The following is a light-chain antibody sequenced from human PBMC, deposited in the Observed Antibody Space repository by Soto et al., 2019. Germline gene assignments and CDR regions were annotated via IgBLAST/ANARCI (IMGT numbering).Light chain of an antibody. CDR1: SSDVGSYNL. CDR2: EGS. J-gene: IGLJ1*01. V-gene: IGLV2-23*01. Sequence: QSALTQPASVSGSPGQSITISCTGTSSDVGSYNLVSWYQQHPGKAPKLMIYEGSKRPSGVPNRFSGSKSGNTASLTLSGLQAEDEADYYCCSYAGSRTPWVFGTGTKLTVL. CDR3: CSYAGSRTPWV.